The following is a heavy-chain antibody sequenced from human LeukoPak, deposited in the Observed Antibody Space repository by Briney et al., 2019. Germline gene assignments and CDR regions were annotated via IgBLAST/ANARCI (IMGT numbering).Heavy chain of an antibody. CDR2: IYYSGST. Sequence: PSETLSLTCTVSGYSISSSYYWGWIRQPPGKGLEWIGSIYYSGSTYYNPSLKSRVIVSSDTSKNQFSLKLISVTAADTAVYYCARDRGTWNDDGFDYWGQGTLVTVSS. CDR3: ARDRGTWNDDGFDY. D-gene: IGHD1-1*01. J-gene: IGHJ4*02. CDR1: GYSISSSYY. V-gene: IGHV4-38-2*02.